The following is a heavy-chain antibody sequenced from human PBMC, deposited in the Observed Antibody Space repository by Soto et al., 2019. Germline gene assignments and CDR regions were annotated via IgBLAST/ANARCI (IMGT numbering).Heavy chain of an antibody. Sequence: QVQLVQSGAEVKKPGSSVKVSCKASGGTFSSYTISWVRQAPGQGLEWMGRIIPILGIANYAQKFQGRVTITADKSTSTAYMELSSLRSEDTAVYYCARDGHWELGSPYYYGMDVWGQGTTVTVSS. CDR2: IIPILGIA. CDR1: GGTFSSYT. D-gene: IGHD1-26*01. CDR3: ARDGHWELGSPYYYGMDV. J-gene: IGHJ6*02. V-gene: IGHV1-69*08.